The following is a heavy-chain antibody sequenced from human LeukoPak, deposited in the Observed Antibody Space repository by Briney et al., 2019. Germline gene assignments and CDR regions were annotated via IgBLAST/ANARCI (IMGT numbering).Heavy chain of an antibody. Sequence: GGSLRLSCTGSGFTFGDYAISWVRQAPGKGLEWVSFIYSDNTHYSDSVKGRFTISRDNSKNTLYLQMNSLRAEDTAVYYCARRAGAYSHPYDYWGQGTLVTVSS. CDR3: ARRAGAYSHPYDY. J-gene: IGHJ4*02. V-gene: IGHV3-53*01. CDR2: IYSDNT. D-gene: IGHD4/OR15-4a*01. CDR1: GFTFGDYA.